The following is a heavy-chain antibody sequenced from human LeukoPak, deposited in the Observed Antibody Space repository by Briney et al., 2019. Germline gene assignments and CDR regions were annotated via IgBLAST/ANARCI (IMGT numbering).Heavy chain of an antibody. CDR3: AREGSSSLNDAFDI. CDR2: IIPILGIA. D-gene: IGHD6-13*01. J-gene: IGHJ3*02. Sequence: EASVRVSCKASGGTFSSYTISWVRQAPGQGLEWMGRIIPILGIANYAQKFQGRVTITADKSTSTAYMELSSLRSEDTAVYYCAREGSSSLNDAFDIWGQGTMVTVSS. V-gene: IGHV1-69*04. CDR1: GGTFSSYT.